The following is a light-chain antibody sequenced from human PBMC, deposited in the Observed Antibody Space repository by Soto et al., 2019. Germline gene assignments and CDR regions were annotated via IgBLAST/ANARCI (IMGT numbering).Light chain of an antibody. J-gene: IGLJ1*01. CDR2: DVS. V-gene: IGLV2-14*01. CDR1: SSDVGGYNY. Sequence: QSALTQPASVSGSPGQSITISCTGTSSDVGGYNYVSWYQQHPGKAPKLMIYDVSNRPSGVSNRFSGSKSDNTASLTISGLQAEDEADYYCNSYTSSSTLYVFGTGTKVTVL. CDR3: NSYTSSSTLYV.